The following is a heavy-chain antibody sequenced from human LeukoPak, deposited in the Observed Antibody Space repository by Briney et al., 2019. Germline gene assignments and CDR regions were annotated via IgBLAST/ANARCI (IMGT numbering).Heavy chain of an antibody. Sequence: PGGSLRLSCAASGFTFSSYAIHWVRQAPGKGLEWLAFISYDGSVKYYADSVKGRFTISRDNAKNTVFLQMNSLRAEDTAIYYCARDKSTYYTTDYWGQGTLVTVSS. V-gene: IGHV3-30-3*01. J-gene: IGHJ4*02. D-gene: IGHD3-3*01. CDR2: ISYDGSVK. CDR1: GFTFSSYA. CDR3: ARDKSTYYTTDY.